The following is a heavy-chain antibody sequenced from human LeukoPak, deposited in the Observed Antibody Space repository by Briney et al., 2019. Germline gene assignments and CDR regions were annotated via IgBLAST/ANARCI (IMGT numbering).Heavy chain of an antibody. CDR3: AKDSGGYGI. CDR2: IKQDGNEK. J-gene: IGHJ3*02. D-gene: IGHD5-18*01. Sequence: PGGSLRLSCAASGFTFTTYWMSWVRQAPGKGLEWVANIKQDGNEKYYVDSVKGRFTISRDNSKNTLYLQMNSLRAEDTAVYYCAKDSGGYGIWGQGTMVTVSS. V-gene: IGHV3-7*03. CDR1: GFTFTTYW.